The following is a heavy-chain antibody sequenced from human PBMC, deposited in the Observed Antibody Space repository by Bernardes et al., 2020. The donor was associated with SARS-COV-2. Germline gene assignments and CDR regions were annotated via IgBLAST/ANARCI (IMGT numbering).Heavy chain of an antibody. Sequence: SLKFSCAASGFTFSNYAMSWVRQAPGTGLEWVSDISGPGRTYYADSVRGRFTIPRDNSKNTLYLEMNSLRVEDTAVYYCAKELAYGSSWRDYSYYFGMDVWGQGTTVTVSS. CDR2: ISGPGRT. D-gene: IGHD6-13*01. V-gene: IGHV3-23*01. J-gene: IGHJ6*02. CDR3: AKELAYGSSWRDYSYYFGMDV. CDR1: GFTFSNYA.